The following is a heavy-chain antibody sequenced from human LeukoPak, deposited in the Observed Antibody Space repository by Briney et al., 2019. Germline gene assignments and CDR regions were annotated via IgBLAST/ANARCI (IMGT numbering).Heavy chain of an antibody. Sequence: ASVKVSCKASGYTFTDYYMHWVRQAPGQGLEWMGWINPNSGDTNYAQKFQGRVTMTRDTSISTAYMELSRLRCDDTAVYYCARALDEYYYDSSGYYDYWGQGTLVTVSS. CDR3: ARALDEYYYDSSGYYDY. CDR1: GYTFTDYY. J-gene: IGHJ4*02. V-gene: IGHV1-2*02. CDR2: INPNSGDT. D-gene: IGHD3-22*01.